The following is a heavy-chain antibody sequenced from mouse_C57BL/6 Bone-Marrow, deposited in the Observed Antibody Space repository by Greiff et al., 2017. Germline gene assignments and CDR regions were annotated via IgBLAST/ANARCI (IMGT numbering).Heavy chain of an antibody. V-gene: IGHV1-81*01. D-gene: IGHD1-1*01. Sequence: VKLVESGAELARPGASVKLSCKASGYTFTSYGISWVKQRTGQGLEWIGEIYPRSGNTYYNEKFKGKATLTADKSSSTAYMELRSLTSEDSAVYFCAREDYYGSSFWYFDVWGTGTTVTVSS. J-gene: IGHJ1*03. CDR3: AREDYYGSSFWYFDV. CDR1: GYTFTSYG. CDR2: IYPRSGNT.